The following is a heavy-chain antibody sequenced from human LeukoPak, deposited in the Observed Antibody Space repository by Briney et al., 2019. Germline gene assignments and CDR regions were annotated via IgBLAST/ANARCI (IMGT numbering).Heavy chain of an antibody. CDR2: IIPIFGTA. V-gene: IGHV1-69*01. CDR3: ARGSRLEWLALFDY. CDR1: GGTFSSYA. D-gene: IGHD6-19*01. Sequence: SVKVSCKASGGTFSSYAISWVRQAPGQGLEWMGGIIPIFGTANYAQKFQGRVTITADESTSTAYMERSSLRSEDTAVYYCARGSRLEWLALFDYWGQGTLVTVSS. J-gene: IGHJ4*02.